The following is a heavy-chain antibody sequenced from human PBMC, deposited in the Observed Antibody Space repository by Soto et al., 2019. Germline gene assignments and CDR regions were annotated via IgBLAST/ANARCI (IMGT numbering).Heavy chain of an antibody. J-gene: IGHJ6*03. CDR3: ARSHMNEDYGDSRIFYYYYMDV. CDR2: IYYSGTS. CDR1: GGSISNIDSH. Sequence: QVQLQESGPGLVKPSETLSLTCTVSGGSISNIDSHWTWIHQHPGKGLEWIGYIYYSGTSVYNPSLKSRIAMSVDTSRNEFSLTLNSVTAADTAVYYCARSHMNEDYGDSRIFYYYYMDVWCKGTTVTVAS. V-gene: IGHV4-31*03. D-gene: IGHD4-17*01.